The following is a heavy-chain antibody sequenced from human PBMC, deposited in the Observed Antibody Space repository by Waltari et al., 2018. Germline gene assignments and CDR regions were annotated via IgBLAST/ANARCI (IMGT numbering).Heavy chain of an antibody. V-gene: IGHV3-15*01. CDR3: TTEGGRTWPMY. CDR1: GFTFANAW. CDR2: IKSKAEGGTT. Sequence: EVQLVESGGGLVKPGDSLRLSCVASGFTFANAWINWVRQAQGKGRGGVGRIKSKAEGGTTDYDAPVKGRFAISRDDSKDTAYLQMNSLKTEDTAMYFCTTEGGRTWPMYWGQGTLVTVSS. J-gene: IGHJ4*02. D-gene: IGHD2-2*01.